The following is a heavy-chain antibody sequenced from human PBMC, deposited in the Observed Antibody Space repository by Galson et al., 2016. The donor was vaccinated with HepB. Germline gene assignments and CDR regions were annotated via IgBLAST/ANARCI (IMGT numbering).Heavy chain of an antibody. CDR2: ISYDGSNK. J-gene: IGHJ4*02. CDR3: ARDAGPRSDITTAGAYLDN. CDR1: GFTFSSYA. Sequence: SLRLSCAASGFTFSSYAMHWVRQAPGKGLEWVAVISYDGSNKYYADSVKGRFTISRDNSKNTLGVQMNSLRVEDTAVYYCARDAGPRSDITTAGAYLDNWGQGTLVTVSS. D-gene: IGHD6-13*01. V-gene: IGHV3-30-3*01.